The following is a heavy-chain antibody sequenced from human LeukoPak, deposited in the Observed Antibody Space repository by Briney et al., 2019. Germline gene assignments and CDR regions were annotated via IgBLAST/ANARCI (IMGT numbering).Heavy chain of an antibody. CDR3: ARDPLNGALDI. CDR2: MNPDGSAI. J-gene: IGHJ3*02. Sequence: PGGSLRLSCTASGFSFSGSWMSWVRQLPGKGLEWLADMNPDGSAIVYVDSVKGRSTVSRNNAKNSLYLQMDGLRAEDTAVYYCARDPLNGALDIWGQGTLVTVSS. CDR1: GFSFSGSW. V-gene: IGHV3-7*01.